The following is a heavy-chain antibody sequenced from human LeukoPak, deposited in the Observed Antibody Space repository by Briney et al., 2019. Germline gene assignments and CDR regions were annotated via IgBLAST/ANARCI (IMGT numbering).Heavy chain of an antibody. CDR1: TFTFSSFA. CDR2: ISSSSSYT. J-gene: IGHJ4*02. V-gene: IGHV3-11*03. CDR3: ASLVWGSYYGFDY. Sequence: PGGSLRLSCAASTFTFSSFAMSWIRQAPGKGLEWVSYISSSSSYTNYADSVKGRFTISRDNAKNSLYLQMNSLRAEDTAVYYCASLVWGSYYGFDYWGQGTLVTVSS. D-gene: IGHD3-16*01.